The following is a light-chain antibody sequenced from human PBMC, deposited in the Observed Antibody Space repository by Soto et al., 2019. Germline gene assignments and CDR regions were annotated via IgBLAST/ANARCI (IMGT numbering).Light chain of an antibody. J-gene: IGLJ1*01. CDR1: SSHVGSYDY. CDR2: QVS. V-gene: IGLV2-14*01. Sequence: QPALTHPASVAGSPGQSITISCTGTSSHVGSYDYVSWYQHHAGKAPKLMIYQVSSRPSGVSNRFSASKSGNTASLTISGLQAEGEADYYCCSYATSSTFVFGTGSKVTVL. CDR3: CSYATSSTFV.